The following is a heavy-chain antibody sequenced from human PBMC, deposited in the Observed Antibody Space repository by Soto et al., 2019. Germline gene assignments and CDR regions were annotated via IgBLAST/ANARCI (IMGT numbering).Heavy chain of an antibody. Sequence: QVQLVESGGGVVQPGRSLRLSCAASGFTFSSYAMHWVRQAPGKGLEWVAVISYDGSNKYYADSVKGRFTISRDNSKNTLYLQMNSLRAEDTAVYYCARDGGDILTGYDTSSFDYWGQGTLVTVSS. CDR1: GFTFSSYA. J-gene: IGHJ4*02. D-gene: IGHD3-9*01. CDR2: ISYDGSNK. V-gene: IGHV3-30-3*01. CDR3: ARDGGDILTGYDTSSFDY.